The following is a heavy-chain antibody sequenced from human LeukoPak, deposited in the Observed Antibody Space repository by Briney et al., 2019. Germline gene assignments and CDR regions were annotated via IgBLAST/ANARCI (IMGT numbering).Heavy chain of an antibody. CDR2: TRFDGKNK. CDR3: SPAIIGY. J-gene: IGHJ4*02. Sequence: GGSLRLSCVASGFTFSRYGMHWVRQAPGKGLEWVSFTRFDGKNKYYADSVKGRFTISKDNSKNTLYLQMNSLRAEDTAVYYSSPAIIGYWGQGTLVTVSS. D-gene: IGHD2-21*02. V-gene: IGHV3-30*02. CDR1: GFTFSRYG.